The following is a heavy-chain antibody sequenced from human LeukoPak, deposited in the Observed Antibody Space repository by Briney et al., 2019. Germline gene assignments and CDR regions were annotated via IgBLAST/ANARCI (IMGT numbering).Heavy chain of an antibody. CDR1: GFTFSNYG. CDR2: IRFDGTSK. D-gene: IGHD2-8*01. V-gene: IGHV3-30*02. Sequence: GGSLRLSCAASGFTFSNYGMHWVRQAPGKGLEWVAFIRFDGTSKFYADSVKGRFTISRDNSKNTLYLQMNSLRAEDTAVYYCAKERALYGDYWGQGTLVTVSS. CDR3: AKERALYGDY. J-gene: IGHJ4*02.